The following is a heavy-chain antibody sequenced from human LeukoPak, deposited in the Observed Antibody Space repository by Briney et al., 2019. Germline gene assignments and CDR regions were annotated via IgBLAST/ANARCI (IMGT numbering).Heavy chain of an antibody. CDR2: IYTSGST. J-gene: IGHJ1*01. CDR3: ARSEYYYDSSGYYDWGYFQH. CDR1: GGSISSYY. V-gene: IGHV4-4*07. Sequence: PSETLSLTCTVSGGSISSYYWSWIRQPAGKGLEWIGRIYTSGSTNYNPSLKSRVTMSVDTSKNQFSLKLSSVTAADTAVYYCARSEYYYDSSGYYDWGYFQHSGQGTLVTVSS. D-gene: IGHD3-22*01.